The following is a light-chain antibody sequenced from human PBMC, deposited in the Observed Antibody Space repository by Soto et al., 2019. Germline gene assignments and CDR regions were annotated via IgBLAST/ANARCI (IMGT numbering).Light chain of an antibody. CDR3: QETFSTPSFT. CDR1: QSISNY. CDR2: AAS. Sequence: DIQMTHSPSSLSASVGDGVTITCRASQSISNYVNWYQQKPGKAPKLLIYAASRLQSGVPSRFSGTESRTDFTLTISSLQPEDFATYYCQETFSTPSFTFGGGTKVEI. J-gene: IGKJ4*01. V-gene: IGKV1-39*01.